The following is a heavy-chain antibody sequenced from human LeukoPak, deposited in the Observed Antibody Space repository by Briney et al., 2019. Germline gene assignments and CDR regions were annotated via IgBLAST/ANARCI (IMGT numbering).Heavy chain of an antibody. CDR3: ARVDTAMVDY. J-gene: IGHJ4*02. D-gene: IGHD5-18*01. Sequence: GGSLRLSCTASGFTFSRFALSWVRQAPGKGLEWVSGISGSGGSTYYADSVKGRFTISRDNAKNSLYLQMNSLRAEDTAVYYCARVDTAMVDYWGQGTLVTVSS. V-gene: IGHV3-23*01. CDR2: ISGSGGST. CDR1: GFTFSRFA.